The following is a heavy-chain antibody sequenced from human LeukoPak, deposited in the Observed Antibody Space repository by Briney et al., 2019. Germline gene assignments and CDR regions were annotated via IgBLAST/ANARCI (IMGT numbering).Heavy chain of an antibody. CDR1: GFTFSSYA. CDR2: ISGSGGST. V-gene: IGHV3-23*01. D-gene: IGHD3-22*01. J-gene: IGHJ4*02. Sequence: GGSLRLSCAASGFTFSSYAMSWVRQAPGKGLEWVSVISGSGGSTDYADSVKGRFTISRDSSKNTLYLQMNSLRAEDTAVYYCAKVSTVSSLSSGYYHIDYWGQGTLVTVSS. CDR3: AKVSTVSSLSSGYYHIDY.